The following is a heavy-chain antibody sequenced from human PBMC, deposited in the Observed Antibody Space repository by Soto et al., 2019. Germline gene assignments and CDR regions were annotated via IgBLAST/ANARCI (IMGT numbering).Heavy chain of an antibody. J-gene: IGHJ4*02. CDR3: ARVQQLVLHYFDY. CDR1: GGSFSGYY. CDR2: INHSGST. Sequence: ASETLSLTCAVYGGSFSGYYWSWIRQPPGKGLEWIGEINHSGSTNYNPSLKSRVTISVDTSKNQFSLKLSSVTAADTAVYYCARVQQLVLHYFDYWGQGTLVTVSS. D-gene: IGHD6-6*01. V-gene: IGHV4-34*01.